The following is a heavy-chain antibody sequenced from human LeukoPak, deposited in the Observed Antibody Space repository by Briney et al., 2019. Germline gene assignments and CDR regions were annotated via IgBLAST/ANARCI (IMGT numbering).Heavy chain of an antibody. CDR3: ARDYSHIAEVADFDY. J-gene: IGHJ4*02. V-gene: IGHV3-23*01. CDR2: ISGSGAST. Sequence: PGGSLTLSCAASGFYFYNFALSWVRQAPGRGLEWVSAISGSGASTYYADSVKGRFTISRDNSKNTLYLQMNSLRAEDTAVYYCARDYSHIAEVADFDYWGQGTLVTVSS. D-gene: IGHD6-13*01. CDR1: GFYFYNFA.